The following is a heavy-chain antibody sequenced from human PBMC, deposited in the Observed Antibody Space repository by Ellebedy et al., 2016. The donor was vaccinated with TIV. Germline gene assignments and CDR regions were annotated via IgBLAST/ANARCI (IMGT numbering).Heavy chain of an antibody. J-gene: IGHJ4*02. D-gene: IGHD1/OR15-1a*01. Sequence: GESLKISCAASGFTFSNYSMNWVRQAPGKGLEWVSAISSSSSYIFYVDSVKGRFTISRDNAKNSLYLQMNSLRAEDTAVYYCATGEQIRQPDYWGQGTLVTVSS. CDR2: ISSSSSYI. CDR3: ATGEQIRQPDY. V-gene: IGHV3-21*01. CDR1: GFTFSNYS.